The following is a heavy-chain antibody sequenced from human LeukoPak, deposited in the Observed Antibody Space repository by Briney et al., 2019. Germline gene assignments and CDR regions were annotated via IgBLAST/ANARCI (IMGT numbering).Heavy chain of an antibody. Sequence: GASVKVSCKASGGTFSSYAISWVRQAPGQGLEWMGGIIPIFGTANYAQKFQGRVTITADGSTSTAYVEPSSLRSEDTAVYYCAKRIGTPGSPNWFDPWGQGTLVTVSS. CDR3: AKRIGTPGSPNWFDP. CDR1: GGTFSSYA. D-gene: IGHD6-13*01. V-gene: IGHV1-69*13. CDR2: IIPIFGTA. J-gene: IGHJ5*02.